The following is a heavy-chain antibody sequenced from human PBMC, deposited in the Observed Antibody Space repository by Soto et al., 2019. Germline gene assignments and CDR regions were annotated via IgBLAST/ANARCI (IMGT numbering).Heavy chain of an antibody. Sequence: EVQLLESGGGLVQPGGSLRLSCAASGFAFSSYPMSWVLQAPGKGLEWVSGISGSGDGTYYEDSVKGRFTISRDNSKNTLYLQMNSLRAEETAVYYCVKRCDAGGCPDYWGQGTLLTVSS. D-gene: IGHD2-15*01. CDR3: VKRCDAGGCPDY. J-gene: IGHJ4*02. V-gene: IGHV3-23*01. CDR2: ISGSGDGT. CDR1: GFAFSSYP.